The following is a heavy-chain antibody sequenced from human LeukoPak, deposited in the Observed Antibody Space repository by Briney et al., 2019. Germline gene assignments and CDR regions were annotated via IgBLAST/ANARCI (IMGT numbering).Heavy chain of an antibody. Sequence: GASLKISCKGSGYRFTSYWIGWVRQMPGKGLESMGFIYPGDSDTRYSPSFQGQVTISADKSISTAYLQWSSLKASDTAMYYCARWEYSNRGYYYGMDVWGQGTTVTVSS. CDR3: ARWEYSNRGYYYGMDV. CDR1: GYRFTSYW. J-gene: IGHJ6*02. CDR2: IYPGDSDT. D-gene: IGHD4-11*01. V-gene: IGHV5-51*01.